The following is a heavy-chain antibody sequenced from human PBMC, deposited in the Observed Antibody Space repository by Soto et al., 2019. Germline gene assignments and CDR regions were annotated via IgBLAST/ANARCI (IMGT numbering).Heavy chain of an antibody. J-gene: IGHJ1*01. V-gene: IGHV1-58*01. CDR3: AAGYSSGWYGYFQH. Sequence: SVKVSCKASGFTFTISAVQCVLQSLGQRLDWIGCIVVGSGNTNYAQKFQERVTITRDMSTSTAYMELSSLRSEDTAVYYCAAGYSSGWYGYFQHWGQGTLVTVSS. D-gene: IGHD6-19*01. CDR1: GFTFTISA. CDR2: IVVGSGNT.